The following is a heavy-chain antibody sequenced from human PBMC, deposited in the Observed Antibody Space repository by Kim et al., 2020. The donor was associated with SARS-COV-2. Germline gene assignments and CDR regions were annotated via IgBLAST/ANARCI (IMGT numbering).Heavy chain of an antibody. CDR2: IIPIFGTA. J-gene: IGHJ6*02. CDR1: GGTFSSYA. CDR3: ARDLYYYDSSGYHYSLNSDYYYGMDV. Sequence: SVKVSCKASGGTFSSYAISWVRQAPGQGLEWMGGIIPIFGTANYAQKFQGRVTITADESTSTAYMELSSLRSEDTAVYYCARDLYYYDSSGYHYSLNSDYYYGMDVWGQGTTVTVSS. V-gene: IGHV1-69*13. D-gene: IGHD3-22*01.